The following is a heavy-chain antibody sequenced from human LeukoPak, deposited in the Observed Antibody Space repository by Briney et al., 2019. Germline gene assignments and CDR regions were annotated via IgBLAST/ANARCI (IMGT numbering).Heavy chain of an antibody. J-gene: IGHJ4*02. CDR3: ARVPRVTVFGVVRRGQDYFDY. CDR1: GYTFTGYY. CDR2: INPDSGGT. V-gene: IGHV1-2*02. Sequence: ASVKVSCKASGYTFTGYYIHWVRQAPGQGLEWMGWINPDSGGTNYAQKFQGRVTVTRDTYISTAYMELSRLRSDDTAVYYCARVPRVTVFGVVRRGQDYFDYWGQGTLVTVSS. D-gene: IGHD3-3*01.